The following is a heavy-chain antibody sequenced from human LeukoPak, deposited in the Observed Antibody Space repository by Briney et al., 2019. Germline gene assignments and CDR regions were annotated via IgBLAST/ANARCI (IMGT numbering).Heavy chain of an antibody. D-gene: IGHD3-10*01. CDR1: GYTFTGYY. J-gene: IGHJ4*02. Sequence: SVKVSCKASGYTFTGYYIHWVRQAPGQGLEWMGGIIPIFGTANYAQKFQGRVTITADESTSTAYMELSSLRSEDTAVYYCARVHYGSGSYRRAYFDYWGQGTLVTVSS. CDR2: IIPIFGTA. CDR3: ARVHYGSGSYRRAYFDY. V-gene: IGHV1-69*13.